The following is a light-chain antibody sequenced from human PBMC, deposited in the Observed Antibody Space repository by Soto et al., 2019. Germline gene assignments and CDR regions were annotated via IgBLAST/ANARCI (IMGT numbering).Light chain of an antibody. J-gene: IGLJ1*01. Sequence: QSVLTQPASVSGFPGQSITIACTGTSKDVGGYNYVSLYQKHPGKAPKLKIYDVNKRPSGVSNRFSGSQSGNTASLTIYGLQAYDEADYYCSSYSNTSTLYVFGTGTKVTVL. V-gene: IGLV2-14*01. CDR3: SSYSNTSTLYV. CDR2: DVN. CDR1: SKDVGGYNY.